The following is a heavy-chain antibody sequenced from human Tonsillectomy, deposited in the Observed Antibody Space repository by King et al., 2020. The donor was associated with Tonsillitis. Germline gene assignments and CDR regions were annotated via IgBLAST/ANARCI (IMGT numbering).Heavy chain of an antibody. D-gene: IGHD3-9*01. CDR3: ASVRSRFYDVLTGYLGAFNM. CDR1: VFTFSNYG. J-gene: IGHJ3*02. CDR2: ISYDGSKK. Sequence: QLVQSGGGVVQPGRSLRLSCVASVFTFSNYGMHWVRQAPGKGLEWVAVISYDGSKKHYVDSVEGRVTISRDNSKNTLYVQMNRLSAEDTAVYFCASVRSRFYDVLTGYLGAFNMWGQGTMVTVSS. V-gene: IGHV3-33*05.